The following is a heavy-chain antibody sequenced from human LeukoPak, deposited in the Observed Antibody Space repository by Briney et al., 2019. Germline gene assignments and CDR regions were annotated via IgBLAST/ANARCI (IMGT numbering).Heavy chain of an antibody. Sequence: SQTLSLTCAISGDSVSSNSAAWNWIRQSPSRGLEWLGMTYYRSKWYNGYAVSVKSRISINLDTSKNQFSLQLNSVTPEDTAVYYCARDRDSSNWYSLFDSWGQGTLVTVSS. V-gene: IGHV6-1*01. CDR1: GDSVSSNSAA. D-gene: IGHD6-13*01. J-gene: IGHJ4*02. CDR3: ARDRDSSNWYSLFDS. CDR2: TYYRSKWYN.